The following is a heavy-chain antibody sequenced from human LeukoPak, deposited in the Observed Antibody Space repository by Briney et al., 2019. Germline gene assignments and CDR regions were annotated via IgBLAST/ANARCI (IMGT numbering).Heavy chain of an antibody. Sequence: GGSLRLSCAASGFTFSSYAMHWVRQAPGKGLEWVAVISYDGSNKYYADSVKGRFTISRDNSKNTLFLQMNSLRVEDTAVYYCAKALGGRDAFNLWGQGALVTVSS. D-gene: IGHD5-24*01. J-gene: IGHJ5*02. CDR1: GFTFSSYA. V-gene: IGHV3-30-3*01. CDR3: AKALGGRDAFNL. CDR2: ISYDGSNK.